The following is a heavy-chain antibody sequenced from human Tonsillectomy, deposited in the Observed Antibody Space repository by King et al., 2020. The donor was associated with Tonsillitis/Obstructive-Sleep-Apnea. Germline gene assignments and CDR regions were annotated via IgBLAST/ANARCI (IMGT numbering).Heavy chain of an antibody. D-gene: IGHD3/OR15-3a*01. CDR3: AKVSVYKDWYYFDY. CDR2: VSGSGTNT. Sequence: VQLVESGGDLVQPGGSLRLSCAASGFTFRSYAMNWVRQAPGKGLEWVSGVSGSGTNTYYADSVRGRFTISRDSSKNTLYLQMNGLRAEDTAVYYCAKVSVYKDWYYFDYWGQGTLVTVST. V-gene: IGHV3-23*04. J-gene: IGHJ4*02. CDR1: GFTFRSYA.